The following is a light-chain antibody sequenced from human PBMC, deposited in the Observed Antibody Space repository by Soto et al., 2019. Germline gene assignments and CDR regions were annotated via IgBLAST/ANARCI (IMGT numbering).Light chain of an antibody. Sequence: DIQMTQSPSTLSASVGARVPITCRASQSISTWLAWYQQKPGKGPKLLIYHASTLESGVPSRFGGSGSGTEFTLTISSLQPDDFATYYCLQYNSYPWTFGQGTKVDIK. V-gene: IGKV1-5*01. CDR1: QSISTW. CDR3: LQYNSYPWT. CDR2: HAS. J-gene: IGKJ1*01.